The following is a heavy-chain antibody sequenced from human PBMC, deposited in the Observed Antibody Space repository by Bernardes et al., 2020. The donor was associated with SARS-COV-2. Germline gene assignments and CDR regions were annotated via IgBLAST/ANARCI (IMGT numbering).Heavy chain of an antibody. CDR3: ARATGGIVSGPRHFDP. Sequence: GSVKVSCKASGYTFTTYGFHWVRQAPGHRLEWMGWINPGNGTTTYSQRFQGRVSITSDTSARTTYMELSSLTSEDTAVYYCARATGGIVSGPRHFDPWGQGTLVTVSS. CDR1: GYTFTTYG. V-gene: IGHV1-3*01. D-gene: IGHD3-16*02. CDR2: INPGNGTT. J-gene: IGHJ5*02.